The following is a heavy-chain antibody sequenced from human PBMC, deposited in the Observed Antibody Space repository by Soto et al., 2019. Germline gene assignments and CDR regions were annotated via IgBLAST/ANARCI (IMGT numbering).Heavy chain of an antibody. CDR3: HYIDYFNY. D-gene: IGHD1-26*01. V-gene: IGHV1-2*04. Sequence: ASVKVSCKASGYTFTGYYMHWVRQAPGQGLEWMGWINPNSGGTNYAQKFQGWVTMTRDTSISTAYMELSRLRSDDSGFSGSHYIDYFNYWGQGALVTVSS. CDR1: GYTFTGYY. CDR2: INPNSGGT. J-gene: IGHJ4*02.